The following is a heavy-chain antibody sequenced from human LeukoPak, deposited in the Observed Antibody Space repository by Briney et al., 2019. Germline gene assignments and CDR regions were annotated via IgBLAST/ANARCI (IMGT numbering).Heavy chain of an antibody. V-gene: IGHV4-38-2*02. CDR1: GYSISSGYY. CDR2: IYHSVST. Sequence: KPSQTLSLTCTVSGYSISSGYYWAWIRQPPGKGREGMSRIYHSVSTYYNPSLQSRVTTALDTSKNQFSLKLSSVTAADTAVYYCAEESNDGSSTSCSGDWFDPWGQGTLVTVSS. J-gene: IGHJ5*02. D-gene: IGHD2-2*01. CDR3: AEESNDGSSTSCSGDWFDP.